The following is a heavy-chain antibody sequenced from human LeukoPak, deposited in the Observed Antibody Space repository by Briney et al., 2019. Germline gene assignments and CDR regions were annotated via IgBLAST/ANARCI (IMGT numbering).Heavy chain of an antibody. CDR2: ISYDGSNK. V-gene: IGHV3-30*18. Sequence: GRSLRLSCAASGFTFSSYGMHWVRQAPGKGLEWVAVISYDGSNKYYADSVKGRFTISRDNSKNTLYLQMNSLRAEDTAVYYCVKDQKHYYYYYGMDVWGQGTTVTVSS. J-gene: IGHJ6*02. CDR3: VKDQKHYYYYYGMDV. CDR1: GFTFSSYG.